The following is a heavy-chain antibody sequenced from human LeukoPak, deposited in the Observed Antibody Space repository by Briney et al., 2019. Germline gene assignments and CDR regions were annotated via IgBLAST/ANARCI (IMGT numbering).Heavy chain of an antibody. CDR1: GGSISSSSYY. Sequence: SETLSLTCTVSGGSISSSSYYWGWIRQPPGKGLEWIGGIYYSGSTYYNPSLKSRVTISVDRSKNQFSLKLSSVTAADTAVYYCAREPPRYYDFWSGHPWGQGTLVTVSS. CDR2: IYYSGST. D-gene: IGHD3-3*01. V-gene: IGHV4-39*07. CDR3: AREPPRYYDFWSGHP. J-gene: IGHJ5*02.